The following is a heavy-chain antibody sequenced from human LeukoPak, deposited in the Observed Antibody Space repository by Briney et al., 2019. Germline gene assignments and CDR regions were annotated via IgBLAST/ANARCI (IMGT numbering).Heavy chain of an antibody. CDR3: ARVCSTAWFDY. CDR1: GFTFSDYY. Sequence: PGGSLRLSCAASGFTFSDYYMIWIRQAPGKGLEWVSYVSSSSSYTNYADSVKGRFTISRDNAENSLFLQMNSLRPEDTAVYYCARVCSTAWFDYWGQGTLVTVSS. CDR2: VSSSSSYT. J-gene: IGHJ4*02. D-gene: IGHD2-15*01. V-gene: IGHV3-11*05.